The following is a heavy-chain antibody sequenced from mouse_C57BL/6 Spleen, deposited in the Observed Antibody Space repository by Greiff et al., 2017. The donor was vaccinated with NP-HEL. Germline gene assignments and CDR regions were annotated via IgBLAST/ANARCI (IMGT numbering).Heavy chain of an antibody. CDR3: TSHITTVVATDY. V-gene: IGHV14-1*01. J-gene: IGHJ2*01. D-gene: IGHD1-1*01. CDR1: GFNIKDYY. Sequence: EVKLMESGAELVRPGASVKLSCTASGFNIKDYYMHWVKQRPEQGLEWIGRIDPEDGDTEYAPKFQGKATMTADTSSNTAYLQLSSLTSEDTAVYYCTSHITTVVATDYWGQGTTLTVSS. CDR2: IDPEDGDT.